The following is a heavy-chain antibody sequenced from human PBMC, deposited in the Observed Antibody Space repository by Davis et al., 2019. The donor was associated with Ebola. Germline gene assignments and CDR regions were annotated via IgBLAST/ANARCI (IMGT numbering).Heavy chain of an antibody. Sequence: SVKVSCKASGGTFSSYAISWVRQAPGQGLEWMGRIIPILGIANYAQKFQGRVTITADKSTSTAYMELSSPRSEDTAVYYCARDDSSGYPDLDYWGQGTLVTVSS. CDR2: IIPILGIA. V-gene: IGHV1-69*04. D-gene: IGHD3-22*01. J-gene: IGHJ4*02. CDR1: GGTFSSYA. CDR3: ARDDSSGYPDLDY.